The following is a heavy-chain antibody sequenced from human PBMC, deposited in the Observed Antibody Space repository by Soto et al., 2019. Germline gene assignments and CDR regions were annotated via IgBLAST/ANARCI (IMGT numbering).Heavy chain of an antibody. V-gene: IGHV1-18*01. D-gene: IGHD4-17*01. CDR1: GYMFTSFG. CDR3: ARGLGCAKFADYCYFDY. J-gene: IGHJ4*02. Sequence: QVQLVQSGPEVKRPGASVTVSCKTSGYMFTSFGITWVRQAPGQGLEWMGWINGYSGHTDFTEKFRGRLTMTTDTSTSTAYMELRNLRSDDTAVYYCARGLGCAKFADYCYFDYWGQGTLLTVSS. CDR2: INGYSGHT.